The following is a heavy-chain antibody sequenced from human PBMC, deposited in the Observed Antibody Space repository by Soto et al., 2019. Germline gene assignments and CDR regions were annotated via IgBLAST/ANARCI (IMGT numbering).Heavy chain of an antibody. J-gene: IGHJ4*02. Sequence: QVLLVQSGTEVKKPGSSVKVSCKASGGTFTSFTLDWERQAPGQGPEWMGRIIPALGIEDYAPKFQGKVTMTADTSTSTAHMEMSSLRSDDTAVYYCAAVVGTSAFVGYLEYWGQGTLVTVSS. CDR1: GGTFTSFT. V-gene: IGHV1-69*02. CDR3: AAVVGTSAFVGYLEY. D-gene: IGHD6-19*01. CDR2: IIPALGIE.